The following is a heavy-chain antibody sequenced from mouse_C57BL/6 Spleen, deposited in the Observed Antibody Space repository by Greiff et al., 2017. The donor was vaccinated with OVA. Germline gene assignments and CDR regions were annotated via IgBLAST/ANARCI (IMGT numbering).Heavy chain of an antibody. Sequence: QVQLQQPGAELVRPGSSVKLSCKASGYTFTSYWMHWVKQRPIQGLEWIGNIDPSDSETHYNQKFKDKATLTVDKSSSTAYMQLSSLTSEDSAVYYCARPYGSSAWFAYWGQGTLVTVSA. CDR3: ARPYGSSAWFAY. CDR2: IDPSDSET. V-gene: IGHV1-52*01. J-gene: IGHJ3*01. D-gene: IGHD1-1*01. CDR1: GYTFTSYW.